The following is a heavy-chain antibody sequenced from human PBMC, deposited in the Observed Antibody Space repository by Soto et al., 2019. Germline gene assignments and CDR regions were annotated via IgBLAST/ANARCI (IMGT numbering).Heavy chain of an antibody. V-gene: IGHV4-30-2*01. J-gene: IGHJ4*02. CDR2: IYHSGST. Sequence: SETLSLTCTVSGGSISSGGYYWSWIRQHPGKGLEWIGYIYHSGSTYYNPSLKSRVTISVDRSKNQFSLKLSSVTAADTAVYYCARGGSGWFYIDYWGQGTLVTVSS. CDR1: GGSISSGGYY. CDR3: ARGGSGWFYIDY. D-gene: IGHD6-19*01.